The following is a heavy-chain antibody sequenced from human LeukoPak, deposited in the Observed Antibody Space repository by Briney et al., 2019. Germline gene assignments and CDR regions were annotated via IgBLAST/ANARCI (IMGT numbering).Heavy chain of an antibody. J-gene: IGHJ5*02. Sequence: SRVTISLDTPKNQFSLKLSSVTAADAAVYYCARRWIQLWSTLGFDPWGQGTLVTVSS. D-gene: IGHD5-18*01. CDR3: ARRWIQLWSTLGFDP. V-gene: IGHV4-34*01.